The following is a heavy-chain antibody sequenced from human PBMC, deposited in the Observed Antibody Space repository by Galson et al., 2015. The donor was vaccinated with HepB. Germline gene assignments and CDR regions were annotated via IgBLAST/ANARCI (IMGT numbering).Heavy chain of an antibody. D-gene: IGHD4-17*01. CDR1: GFTFSSYA. CDR3: VKDRDSTDYGDYYFDY. J-gene: IGHJ4*02. CDR2: ISSNGGST. V-gene: IGHV3-64D*06. Sequence: SLRLSCAASGFTFSSYAMHWVRQAPGKGLEYVSAISSNGGSTYYADSVKGRFTISRDNSKNTLYLQMSSLRAEDTAVYYCVKDRDSTDYGDYYFDYWGQGTLVTVSS.